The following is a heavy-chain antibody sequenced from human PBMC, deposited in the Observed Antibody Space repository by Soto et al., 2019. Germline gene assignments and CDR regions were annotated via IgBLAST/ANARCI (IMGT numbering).Heavy chain of an antibody. CDR1: GDSVSSNSAA. CDR3: ARGFVTAAGTRGAFDI. D-gene: IGHD6-13*01. V-gene: IGHV6-1*01. Sequence: PSPTLSLTCAISGDSVSSNSAAWNWIRQSPSRGLEWLGRTYYRSKWYNDYAVSVKSRITINPDTSKNQFSLQLNSVTPEDTAVYYCARGFVTAAGTRGAFDIWGQGTMVTVSS. CDR2: TYYRSKWYN. J-gene: IGHJ3*02.